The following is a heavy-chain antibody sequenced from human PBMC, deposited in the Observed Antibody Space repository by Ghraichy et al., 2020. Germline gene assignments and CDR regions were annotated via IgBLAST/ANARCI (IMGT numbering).Heavy chain of an antibody. CDR1: GDSVSSNSGA. CDR3: ARDSSVGDGRNPCFDC. V-gene: IGHV6-1*01. D-gene: IGHD5-24*01. CDR2: TYYRSKWYN. J-gene: IGHJ4*02. Sequence: SQTLSLTCAISGDSVSSNSGAWNWIRQYPSRGLEWLGRTYYRSKWYNDYALSVKSRITINPDTSKNQFSLQLHSVTREDTAVYYCARDSSVGDGRNPCFDCWGQGTLVTVSS.